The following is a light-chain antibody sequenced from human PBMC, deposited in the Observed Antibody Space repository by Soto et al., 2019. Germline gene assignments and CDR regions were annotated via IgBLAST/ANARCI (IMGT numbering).Light chain of an antibody. CDR2: DAS. CDR3: QQYNSYSIT. CDR1: QSISSW. V-gene: IGKV1-5*01. J-gene: IGKJ1*01. Sequence: DIQMTQSPSTLSASVGDRVTITCRASQSISSWLAWYQQKPGKAPKLLIYDASSLESGVPSRFSGSGSGTEFTLTISSLQPDDFATYYCQQYNSYSITFVHGTKVEIK.